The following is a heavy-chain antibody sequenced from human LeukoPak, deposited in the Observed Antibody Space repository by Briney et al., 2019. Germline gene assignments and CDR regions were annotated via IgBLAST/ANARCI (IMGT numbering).Heavy chain of an antibody. CDR3: ITAAVASSYYYYYYMDV. CDR1: GFTFSNAW. V-gene: IGHV3-15*01. CDR2: IKSKTDGGTT. J-gene: IGHJ6*03. Sequence: GGSLRLSCAASGFTFSNAWMNWVRQAPGRGLEWVGHIKSKTDGGTTDYAAPVRGRFTISRDDSKNTLYLQMNSLKTEDTAVYYCITAAVASSYYYYYYMDVWGTGTTVTVSS.